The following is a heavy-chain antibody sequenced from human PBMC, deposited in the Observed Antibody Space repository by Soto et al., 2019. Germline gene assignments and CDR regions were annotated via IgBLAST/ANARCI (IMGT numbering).Heavy chain of an antibody. CDR1: GGSISSYY. CDR3: ARVVAATLDYYYYMDV. D-gene: IGHD2-15*01. CDR2: IYYSGST. V-gene: IGHV4-59*01. J-gene: IGHJ6*03. Sequence: SETLSLTCTVSGGSISSYYWSWIRQPPGKGLEWIGYIYYSGSTNYNPSLKSRVTISVDTSKNQFSLKLSSVTAADTAVYYCARVVAATLDYYYYMDVWGKGTTVTVSS.